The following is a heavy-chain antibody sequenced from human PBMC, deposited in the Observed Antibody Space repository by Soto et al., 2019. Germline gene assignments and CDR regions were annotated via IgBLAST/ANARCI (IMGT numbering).Heavy chain of an antibody. J-gene: IGHJ4*02. CDR3: GRDDYGSFPY. V-gene: IGHV1-2*02. Sequence: QVQLVQSGTEVKKPGASVKVSCQASGYSISAYYIHWVRQAPGQGLERMGWIDPKNGGKVSAQKFQGRLTMSRDTSIRTVYMDLSGLTSDDTALYYCGRDDYGSFPYWGQGSLVTVSS. CDR1: GYSISAYY. D-gene: IGHD1-26*01. CDR2: IDPKNGGK.